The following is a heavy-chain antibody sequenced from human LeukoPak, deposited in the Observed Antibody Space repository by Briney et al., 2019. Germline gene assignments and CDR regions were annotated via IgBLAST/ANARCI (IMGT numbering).Heavy chain of an antibody. J-gene: IGHJ4*02. CDR2: IISSVRNI. D-gene: IGHD3-22*01. CDR3: ARAKHYYESSGYDY. CDR1: GFTSSNYD. Sequence: GGSLRLSCAASGFTSSNYDMNWVRQAPGKGRGWGSYIISSVRNIYYADSVRGRFTISRDNAKNSLYLQINSLRAEDTTLYYCARAKHYYESSGYDYWGQGTLVTVSS. V-gene: IGHV3-48*01.